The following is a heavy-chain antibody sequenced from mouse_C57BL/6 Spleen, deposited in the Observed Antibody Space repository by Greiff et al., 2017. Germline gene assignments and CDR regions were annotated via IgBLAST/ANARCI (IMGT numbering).Heavy chain of an antibody. V-gene: IGHV1-22*01. CDR3: ARWLYDYDEVFDY. J-gene: IGHJ2*01. CDR2: INPNNGGT. CDR1: GYTFTDYN. Sequence: VQLKESGPELVKPGASVKMSCKASGYTFTDYNMHWVKQSHGKSLEWIGYINPNNGGTSYNQKFKGTATLTVNKSSSTAYMELRSLTSEDSAVYYCARWLYDYDEVFDYWGQGTTLTVSS. D-gene: IGHD2-4*01.